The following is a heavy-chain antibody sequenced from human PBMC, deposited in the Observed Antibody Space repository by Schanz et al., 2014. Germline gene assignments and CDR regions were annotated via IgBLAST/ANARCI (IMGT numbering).Heavy chain of an antibody. CDR2: SHSGGSK. CDR3: ASPSGYSDYGTYFDF. Sequence: EVQLVESGGGFVQPGGSLGLSCVVSGFTVSSDHMSWVRQAPGKGLEWVSSISHSGGSKYYADSVEGRFTISRDNSRNTLYLQMNSLRTEDTAVYYCASPSGYSDYGTYFDFWGQGTLVTVSS. CDR1: GFTVSSDH. J-gene: IGHJ4*02. V-gene: IGHV3-66*02. D-gene: IGHD5-12*01.